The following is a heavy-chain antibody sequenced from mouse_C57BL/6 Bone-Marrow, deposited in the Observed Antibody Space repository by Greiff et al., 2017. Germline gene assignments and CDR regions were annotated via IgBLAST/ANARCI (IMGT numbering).Heavy chain of an antibody. J-gene: IGHJ2*01. D-gene: IGHD1-1*01. Sequence: VQLKQSGAELVRPWASVKLSCTASGFNIKDDYMHWVKQRPEQGLEWIGWIDPENGDTEYASKFQGKATITADTSSNTAYLQLSSLTSEDTAVYYCIQFITTVRYWGQGTTLTVSS. V-gene: IGHV14-4*01. CDR3: IQFITTVRY. CDR1: GFNIKDDY. CDR2: IDPENGDT.